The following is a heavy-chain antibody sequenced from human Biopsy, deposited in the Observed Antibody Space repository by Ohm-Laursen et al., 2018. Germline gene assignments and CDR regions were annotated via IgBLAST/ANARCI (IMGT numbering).Heavy chain of an antibody. CDR1: NVSFSSFY. CDR3: ARDVKRYCSGTSCYSGYFGMDV. V-gene: IGHV4-34*01. J-gene: IGHJ6*02. CDR2: ISHTGST. Sequence: SETLSLTCAVYNVSFSSFYWSWIRQPPGKGLEWIGEISHTGSTNYNPPLKSRVFMSVDTSRSQFSLNLNSVTAADTAVYFRARDVKRYCSGTSCYSGYFGMDVWGQGTTVTVS. D-gene: IGHD2-2*01.